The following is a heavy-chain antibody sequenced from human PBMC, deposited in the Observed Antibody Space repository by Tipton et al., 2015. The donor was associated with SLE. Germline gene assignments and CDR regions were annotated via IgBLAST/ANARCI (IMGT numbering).Heavy chain of an antibody. J-gene: IGHJ4*02. CDR3: VRLRSKVLIDY. CDR1: GGSVSRGTYY. CDR2: VYTSGST. Sequence: TLSLTCTVSGGSVSRGTYYWTWVRQPAGKGLEWIGRVYTSGSTDYSPSLSSRVTISVDTSKNQFSLEVRSVTAADTAVYYCVRLRSKVLIDYWGQGTLVTVSS. D-gene: IGHD2-8*01. V-gene: IGHV4-61*02.